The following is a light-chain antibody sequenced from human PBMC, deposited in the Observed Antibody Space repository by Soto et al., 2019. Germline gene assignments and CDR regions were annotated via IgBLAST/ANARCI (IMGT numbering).Light chain of an antibody. CDR1: SSDVGGYNY. Sequence: QSAPTQPRSVSGSPGQSVTISCTGTSSDVGGYNYVSWYQQHPGKAPKLMIYDVSKRPSGVPDRFSGSKSGNTASLTISGLQAEDEADYYCCSYAGSYTLLVFGGGTKLTVL. J-gene: IGLJ3*02. CDR2: DVS. CDR3: CSYAGSYTLLV. V-gene: IGLV2-11*01.